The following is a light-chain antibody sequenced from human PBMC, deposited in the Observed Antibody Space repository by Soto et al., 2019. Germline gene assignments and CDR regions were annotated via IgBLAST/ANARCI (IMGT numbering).Light chain of an antibody. CDR1: QSVSIY. J-gene: IGKJ5*01. V-gene: IGKV3-11*01. Sequence: EIVLTQSPATLSLPPGERATLSCRASQSVSIYLAWYQQRPGQAPRLLIYDASNRASGIPARFSGRGSGTDFTLTISSLEPEDSAVYYCQQRSNGPPTFGQGTRLEI. CDR3: QQRSNGPPT. CDR2: DAS.